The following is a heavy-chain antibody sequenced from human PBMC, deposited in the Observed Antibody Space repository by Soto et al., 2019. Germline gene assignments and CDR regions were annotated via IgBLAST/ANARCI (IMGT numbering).Heavy chain of an antibody. J-gene: IGHJ4*01. Sequence: QVQLVQSGAEVKHPGSSVKVSCTASGGTFTTHYINWLRQPPGQGLERMERIIPILYITNYAPKFQGRVTITDDKSTGTATMDLTSLRSEDTAVYFCGILHQGGGSADYWGHRTLSTVSS. V-gene: IGHV1-69*02. D-gene: IGHD2-15*01. CDR1: GGTFTTHY. CDR3: GILHQGGGSADY. CDR2: IIPILYIT.